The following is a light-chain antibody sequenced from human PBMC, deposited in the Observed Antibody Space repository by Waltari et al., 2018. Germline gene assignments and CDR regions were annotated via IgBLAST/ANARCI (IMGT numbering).Light chain of an antibody. V-gene: IGLV2-14*03. CDR3: SSYTGSSTLWV. CDR1: SSDIGTYNF. Sequence: QSALTQPASVSGSPGQSITISCTGTSSDIGTYNFVSWYQQPPGKAPKLMIYDVSYRPSGVSNRFSGSKSGNTASLTISGLQAEDEADYYCSSYTGSSTLWVFGGGTKLSVL. J-gene: IGLJ3*02. CDR2: DVS.